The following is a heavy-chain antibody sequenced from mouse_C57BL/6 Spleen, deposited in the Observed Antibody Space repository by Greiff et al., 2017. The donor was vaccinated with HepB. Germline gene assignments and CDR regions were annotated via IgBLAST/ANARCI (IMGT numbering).Heavy chain of an antibody. Sequence: QVQLQQSGAELVRPGASVTLSCKASGYTFTDYEMHWVKQTPVHGLEWIGAIDPETGGTAYNQKFKGKAILTADKSSSTAYMELRSLTSEDSAVYYCTTSSGYAWEMDYWGQGTTLTVSS. CDR2: IDPETGGT. CDR1: GYTFTDYE. V-gene: IGHV1-15*01. CDR3: TTSSGYAWEMDY. J-gene: IGHJ2*01. D-gene: IGHD3-2*02.